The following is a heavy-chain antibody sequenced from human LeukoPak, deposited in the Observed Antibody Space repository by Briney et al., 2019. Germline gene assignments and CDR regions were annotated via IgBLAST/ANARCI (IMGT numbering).Heavy chain of an antibody. CDR3: ARCRGRWELLANDAFDI. J-gene: IGHJ3*02. Sequence: PSETLSLTCTVSGGSISSYYWSWIRQPPGKGLEWIGFIYYSGSTNYNPSLKSRVTISVDTSKNQFSLKLSSVTAADTAVYYCARCRGRWELLANDAFDIWGQGTMVTVSS. D-gene: IGHD1-26*01. CDR1: GGSISSYY. CDR2: IYYSGST. V-gene: IGHV4-59*01.